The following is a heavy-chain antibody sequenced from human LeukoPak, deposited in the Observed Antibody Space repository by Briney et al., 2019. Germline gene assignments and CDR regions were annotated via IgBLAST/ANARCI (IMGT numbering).Heavy chain of an antibody. J-gene: IGHJ3*02. CDR3: AREGIAAAGNDAFDI. Sequence: ASVKVSCKASGYTFTGYYMHWVRQAPGQGLEWMGWINPNSGGTNYAQKFQGRVTMTRDTSISTAYMELSRLRSDDTAVYYCAREGIAAAGNDAFDIWGQGTMVTVSS. V-gene: IGHV1-2*02. CDR2: INPNSGGT. CDR1: GYTFTGYY. D-gene: IGHD6-13*01.